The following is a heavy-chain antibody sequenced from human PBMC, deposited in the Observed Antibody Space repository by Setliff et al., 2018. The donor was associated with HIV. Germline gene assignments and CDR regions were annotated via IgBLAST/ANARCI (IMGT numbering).Heavy chain of an antibody. V-gene: IGHV3-15*01. CDR3: MTDIRVQHMTRGLSTF. J-gene: IGHJ4*02. CDR1: RFDFNNYW. D-gene: IGHD3-10*01. Sequence: GGSLRLSCAASRFDFNNYWMCWVRQAPGKGLEWVANIGQDGSETTDYAAPLKGRISISRDDSRNLLYLQINSLITEDTALYYCMTDIRVQHMTRGLSTFWGQGTPVTVSS. CDR2: IGQDGSETT.